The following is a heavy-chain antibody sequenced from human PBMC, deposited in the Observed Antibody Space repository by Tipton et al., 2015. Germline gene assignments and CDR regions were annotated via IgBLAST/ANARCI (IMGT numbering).Heavy chain of an antibody. J-gene: IGHJ4*02. V-gene: IGHV4-4*02. CDR2: VYHGGRS. Sequence: PGLGKPSGTLSLTCGVSGASISSSNWWSWVGQPPGKGLEWIGEVYHGGRSNYNPSLRSRVTISVDKSKNQVSLKLSSVTAADTAVYYCATYSYGDMENYFDIWGQGTLVTVSS. D-gene: IGHD4-17*01. CDR3: ATYSYGDMENYFDI. CDR1: GASISSSNW.